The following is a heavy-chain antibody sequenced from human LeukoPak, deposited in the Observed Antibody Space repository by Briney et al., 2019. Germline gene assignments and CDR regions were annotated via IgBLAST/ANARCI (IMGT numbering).Heavy chain of an antibody. CDR1: GFTFSSYA. CDR3: AKSYGDYLGYFDS. CDR2: IDTSGFTT. V-gene: IGHV3-23*01. J-gene: IGHJ4*02. D-gene: IGHD4-17*01. Sequence: GGSLRLSCAASGFTFSSYAMSWVRQAPGSGLEWVSVIDTSGFTTYYADSVKGRFTISRDNSKSTLYLQMNSLRAEDTAVYYCAKSYGDYLGYFDSWGQGTLVTVSS.